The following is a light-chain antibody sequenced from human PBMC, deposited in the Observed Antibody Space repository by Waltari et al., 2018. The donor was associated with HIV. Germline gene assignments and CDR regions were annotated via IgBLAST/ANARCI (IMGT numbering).Light chain of an antibody. V-gene: IGLV2-14*01. Sequence: QSALTQPASVSGSPGQSITIACTGTTSDKSISWYQRRPGDVPRLIFFEATNRPPWLPSRFSAAKSANTASLTISGLHTDDEADYFCASVTSNNILLFGGGTRLTVL. CDR2: EAT. CDR1: TSDKS. CDR3: ASVTSNNILL. J-gene: IGLJ3*02.